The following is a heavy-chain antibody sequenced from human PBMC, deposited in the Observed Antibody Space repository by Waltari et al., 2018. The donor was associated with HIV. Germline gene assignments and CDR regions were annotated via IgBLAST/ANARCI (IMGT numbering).Heavy chain of an antibody. Sequence: QVQLVQSGAEVKKPGASVKISCKASGYTFTGYYMHWVRQAPGQGLEWMGVSNPDNGGTKYAQKFQGRVTMTRDTSISTAYMELSRLRSDDTAVYYCARDICNGGSCYSYYFDYWGQGTLVTVSS. CDR3: ARDICNGGSCYSYYFDY. D-gene: IGHD2-15*01. J-gene: IGHJ4*02. CDR2: SNPDNGGT. V-gene: IGHV1-2*02. CDR1: GYTFTGYY.